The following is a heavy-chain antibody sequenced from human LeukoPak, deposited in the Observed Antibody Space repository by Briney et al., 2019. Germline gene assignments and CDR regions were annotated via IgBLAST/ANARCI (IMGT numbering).Heavy chain of an antibody. CDR3: ARAPTVTTHVDP. CDR2: ISAYNGNT. Sequence: ASVKVSCKASGYTFTSYGISWVRQAPGQGLEWMGWISAYNGNTNYAQKLQGRVTMTTDTSTSTAYMELRSLRSADTAVYYCARAPTVTTHVDPWGQGTLVTVSS. J-gene: IGHJ5*02. D-gene: IGHD4-17*01. V-gene: IGHV1-18*01. CDR1: GYTFTSYG.